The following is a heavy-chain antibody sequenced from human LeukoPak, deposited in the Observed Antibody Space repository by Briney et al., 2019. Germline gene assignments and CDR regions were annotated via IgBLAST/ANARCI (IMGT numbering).Heavy chain of an antibody. D-gene: IGHD3-9*01. CDR3: ARDGYYDILTGYSPHYFDY. CDR1: GGSISSGSYY. V-gene: IGHV4-61*02. CDR2: IYTSGST. J-gene: IGHJ4*02. Sequence: SETLSLTCTVSGGSISSGSYYWSWIRQPAGKGPEWIGRIYTSGSTNYNPSLKSRVTISVDTSKNQFSLKLSSVTAADTAVYYCARDGYYDILTGYSPHYFDYWGQGTLVTVSS.